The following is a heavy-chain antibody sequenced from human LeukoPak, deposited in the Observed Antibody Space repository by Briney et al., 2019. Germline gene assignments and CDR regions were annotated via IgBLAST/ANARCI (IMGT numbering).Heavy chain of an antibody. CDR1: GGSFSGYY. CDR3: ARGGPVVPAAISWFDP. D-gene: IGHD2-2*02. J-gene: IGHJ5*02. CDR2: ISSSGSTI. V-gene: IGHV3-11*04. Sequence: LSLTCAVYGGSFSGYYWSWIRQAPGKGLEWVSYISSSGSTIYYADSVKGRFTISRDNAKNSLYLQMNSLRAEDTAVYYCARGGPVVPAAISWFDPWGQGTLVTVSS.